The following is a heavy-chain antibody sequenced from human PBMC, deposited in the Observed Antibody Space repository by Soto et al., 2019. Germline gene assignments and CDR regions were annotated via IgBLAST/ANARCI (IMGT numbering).Heavy chain of an antibody. CDR2: ISSSSSYI. CDR3: ARVLGSGSYLRRGYYYGMDV. D-gene: IGHD3-10*01. CDR1: GFTFSSYS. J-gene: IGHJ6*02. Sequence: EVQLVESGGGLVKPGGSLRLSCAASGFTFSSYSMNWVRQAPGKGLEWVSSISSSSSYIYYADSVKGRFTISRDNAKNSLYLQMNSLRAEDTAVYYCARVLGSGSYLRRGYYYGMDVWGQGTTVTVSS. V-gene: IGHV3-21*01.